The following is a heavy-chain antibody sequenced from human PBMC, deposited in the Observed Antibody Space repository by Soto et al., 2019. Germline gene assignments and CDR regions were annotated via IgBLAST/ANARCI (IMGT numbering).Heavy chain of an antibody. CDR1: GGTFSSYT. CDR3: ARDPYYYDSSGYYGPYVDY. CDR2: IIPILGIA. D-gene: IGHD3-22*01. V-gene: IGHV1-69*04. J-gene: IGHJ4*02. Sequence: ASVKVSCKASGGTFSSYTISWVRQAPGQGLEWMGRIIPILGIANYAQKFQGRVTITADKSTSTAYMELSSLRSEDTAVYYCARDPYYYDSSGYYGPYVDYWGQGTLVTVSS.